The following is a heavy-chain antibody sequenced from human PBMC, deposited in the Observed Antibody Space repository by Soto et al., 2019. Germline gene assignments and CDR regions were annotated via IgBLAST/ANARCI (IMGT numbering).Heavy chain of an antibody. CDR2: INPSSGST. V-gene: IGHV1-46*03. CDR3: ASAQGMPAAGRDPFDS. CDR1: GYTFTSYY. Sequence: QVQLVQSGAEVKKPGASVKVSCKASGYTFTSYYIHCVRQAPGQGLEWMGIINPSSGSTNYAQKSQRRLARTRDTSTTTVNTELSRLRARGTAVYYCASAQGMPAAGRDPFDSWGQGALVTVSS. D-gene: IGHD6-25*01. J-gene: IGHJ4*02.